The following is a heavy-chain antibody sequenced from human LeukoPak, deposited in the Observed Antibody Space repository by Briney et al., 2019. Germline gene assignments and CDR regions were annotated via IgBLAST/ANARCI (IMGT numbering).Heavy chain of an antibody. Sequence: QPGGSLRLSCAASGFTFSNYAMSWVRQAPGKGLEWVSAISNSGGSTYYADSVKGRFTISRDNSKSTLYLQMNSLRAEDTAVYYCAKDNDFWRYWGQGTLVTVSS. D-gene: IGHD3-3*01. CDR2: ISNSGGST. CDR3: AKDNDFWRY. J-gene: IGHJ4*02. CDR1: GFTFSNYA. V-gene: IGHV3-23*01.